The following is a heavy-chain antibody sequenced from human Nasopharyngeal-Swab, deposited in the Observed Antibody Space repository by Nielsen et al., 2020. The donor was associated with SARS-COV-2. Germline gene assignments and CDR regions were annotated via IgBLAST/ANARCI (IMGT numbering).Heavy chain of an antibody. CDR3: ARIDGWGAMDV. Sequence: SETLSLTCTVSSDSISPDFWNWIRQPPGMGLEWIGYISHSGSTNYTPSLKSRVTISIDTSKKQLSLKLRSVTAADTAVYYCARIDGWGAMDVWGQGTTVTVSS. V-gene: IGHV4-59*13. J-gene: IGHJ6*02. D-gene: IGHD3-10*01. CDR2: ISHSGST. CDR1: SDSISPDF.